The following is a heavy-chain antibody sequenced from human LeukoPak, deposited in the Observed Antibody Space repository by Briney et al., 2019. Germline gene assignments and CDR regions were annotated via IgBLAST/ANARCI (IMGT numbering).Heavy chain of an antibody. Sequence: PSETLSLTCAVYGGSFSGYYWSWIRQPPGKGLEWIGEINHSGSTNYNPSLKGRVTISVDTSKNQFSLKLSSVTAADTAVYYCARTHRYGSGRRFFDYWGQGTLVTVSS. V-gene: IGHV4-34*01. CDR1: GGSFSGYY. CDR3: ARTHRYGSGRRFFDY. D-gene: IGHD3-10*01. J-gene: IGHJ4*02. CDR2: INHSGST.